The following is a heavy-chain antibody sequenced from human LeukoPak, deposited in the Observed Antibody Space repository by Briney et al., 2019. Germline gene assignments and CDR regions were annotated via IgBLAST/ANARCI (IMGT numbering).Heavy chain of an antibody. V-gene: IGHV1-18*01. CDR3: ARTVTRASSWYGLRYYYGMDV. D-gene: IGHD6-13*01. CDR2: ISAYNGNT. Sequence: ASVKVSCKASGYTFTSYGISWVRQAPGQGLEWMGWISAYNGNTNYAQKLQGRVTMTTDTSTSTAYMELRSLRSDDTAVYYCARTVTRASSWYGLRYYYGMDVWGQGTTVTVSS. J-gene: IGHJ6*02. CDR1: GYTFTSYG.